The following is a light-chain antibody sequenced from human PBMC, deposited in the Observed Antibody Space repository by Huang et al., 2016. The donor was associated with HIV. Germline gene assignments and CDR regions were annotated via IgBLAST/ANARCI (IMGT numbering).Light chain of an antibody. V-gene: IGKV2-28*01. Sequence: DIVMTQSPLSQPVTPGDPASISCRSSQSLLHRNGYNDLDWYLQKPGQSPQLLIYLGSNRASGVPDSFSGRGSGTDFTLKISRVEAEDVWVYYCMQALQTPYTFGQGTKLEIK. CDR2: LGS. CDR1: QSLLHRNGYND. J-gene: IGKJ2*01. CDR3: MQALQTPYT.